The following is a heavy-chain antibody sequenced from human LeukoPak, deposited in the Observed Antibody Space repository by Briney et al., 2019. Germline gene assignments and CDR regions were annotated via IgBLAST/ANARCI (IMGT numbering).Heavy chain of an antibody. Sequence: ASVKVSCKASGYTFTDYYMHWVRQAPGQGLEWMGWINPKNGGTNYAQRFQGRGTMTRDTSISTAYMELSRLRSDDTAVYYCARIINDYIWGSYRTYYFDYWGQGTLVTVSS. CDR2: INPKNGGT. V-gene: IGHV1-2*02. D-gene: IGHD3-16*02. J-gene: IGHJ4*02. CDR1: GYTFTDYY. CDR3: ARIINDYIWGSYRTYYFDY.